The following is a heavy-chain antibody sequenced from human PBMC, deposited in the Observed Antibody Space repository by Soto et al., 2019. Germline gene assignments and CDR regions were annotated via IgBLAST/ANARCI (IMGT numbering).Heavy chain of an antibody. CDR3: ARDESYCSSTSCFHY. J-gene: IGHJ4*02. D-gene: IGHD2-2*01. CDR1: GFTVSNNY. V-gene: IGHV3-66*01. Sequence: EVRLVESGGGLVQPGGSLILSCAASGFTVSNNYMSWVRQAPGKGLEWVSVIYSGGSTYYADSVKGRFTISRDNSKNTLYLQMNSLRAEDTAVYYCARDESYCSSTSCFHYWGQGTLVTVSS. CDR2: IYSGGST.